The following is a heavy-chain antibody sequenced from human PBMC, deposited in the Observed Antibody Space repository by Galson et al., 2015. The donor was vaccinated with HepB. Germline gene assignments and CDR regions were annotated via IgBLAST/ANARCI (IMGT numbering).Heavy chain of an antibody. V-gene: IGHV1-3*01. CDR2: IDAGSHKT. CDR3: ARGSAGQSSTWPFDY. D-gene: IGHD6-13*01. J-gene: IGHJ4*02. CDR1: GYLFTRFG. Sequence: SVKVSCKASGYLFTRFGMHWVRQAPGQRPEWIGWIDAGSHKTKYSERLQGRVNIITDTSATTVYMEVTSLTLEDTAIYYCARGSAGQSSTWPFDYWGQGTLITVSS.